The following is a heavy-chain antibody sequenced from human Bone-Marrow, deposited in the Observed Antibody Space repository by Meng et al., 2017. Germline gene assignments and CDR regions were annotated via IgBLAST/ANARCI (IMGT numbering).Heavy chain of an antibody. CDR3: ARAPDYYGSGLNYYGMDV. Sequence: SVKVSCKASGFTFTSSAMQWVRQARGQRLEWIGWIVIGSGNTNYAQKLQGRVTMTTDTSTSTAYMELRSLRSDDTAVYYCARAPDYYGSGLNYYGMDVWGQGTTVTVSS. CDR1: GFTFTSSA. V-gene: IGHV1-58*02. CDR2: IVIGSGNT. D-gene: IGHD3-10*01. J-gene: IGHJ6*02.